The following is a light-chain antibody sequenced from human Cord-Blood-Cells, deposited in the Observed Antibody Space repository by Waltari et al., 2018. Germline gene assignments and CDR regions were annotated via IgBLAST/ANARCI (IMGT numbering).Light chain of an antibody. CDR1: QSISSW. Sequence: DIQMTQSPSTLSASVGDRVTITCRASQSISSWLAWYQQKPGKAPKLLIYDASSLESGVPARVSGIGSGTEFTLTISSLQPDDFATYYCQQYNSYSQSVVVTFVGGTKVEIK. CDR3: QQYNSYSQSVVVT. V-gene: IGKV1-5*01. CDR2: DAS. J-gene: IGKJ4*01.